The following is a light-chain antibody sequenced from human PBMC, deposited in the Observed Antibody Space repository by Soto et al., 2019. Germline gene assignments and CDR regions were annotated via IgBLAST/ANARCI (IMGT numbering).Light chain of an antibody. CDR2: YDS. CDR3: QVWDSSSDHVV. V-gene: IGLV3-21*04. CDR1: NIGSKG. J-gene: IGLJ2*01. Sequence: SYELTQPPSVSVAPGKTARITCGGNNIGSKGVHWYQQKPGQAPVLVIYYDSDRPSGIPERFSGSNSGNTATLTISRVEAGDEADYYCQVWDSSSDHVVFGGGTKLTVL.